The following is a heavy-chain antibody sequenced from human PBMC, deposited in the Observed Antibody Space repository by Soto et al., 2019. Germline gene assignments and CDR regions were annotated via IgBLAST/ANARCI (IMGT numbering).Heavy chain of an antibody. V-gene: IGHV3-9*01. CDR3: AKDFVWFGELLVGSGMDV. J-gene: IGHJ6*02. CDR2: ISWNSGSI. Sequence: PGGSLRLSCAASGFTFDDYAMRWVRQAPGEGLEWVSGISWNSGSIGYADSVKGRFTISRDNAKNSLYLQMNSLRAEDSALYYCAKDFVWFGELLVGSGMDVWGQGTTVTVSS. CDR1: GFTFDDYA. D-gene: IGHD3-10*01.